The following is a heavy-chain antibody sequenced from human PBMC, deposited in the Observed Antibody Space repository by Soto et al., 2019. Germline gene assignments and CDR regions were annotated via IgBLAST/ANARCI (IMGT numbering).Heavy chain of an antibody. V-gene: IGHV5-51*01. CDR1: GYSFTSYW. CDR3: ARWDSMVRGVISGLIDY. J-gene: IGHJ4*02. Sequence: GESLKISCKGSGYSFTSYWIGWVRQMPGKGLEWMGIIYPGDSDTRYSPSFQGQVTISADKSISTAYLQWSSLKASDTTMYYCARWDSMVRGVISGLIDYWGQGTLVTVSS. CDR2: IYPGDSDT. D-gene: IGHD3-10*01.